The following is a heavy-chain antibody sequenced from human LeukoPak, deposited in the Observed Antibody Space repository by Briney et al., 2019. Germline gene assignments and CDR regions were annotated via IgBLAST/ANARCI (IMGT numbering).Heavy chain of an antibody. J-gene: IGHJ4*02. CDR2: MFYSGST. CDR3: ARHVRGYRKYYFDY. V-gene: IGHV4-39*01. Sequence: PSETLSLTCSVSGDSISSLGSYWGWIRQPPGKGLEWIGSMFYSGSTHYNPSLKSRVTISGDTSKNQFSLRLRSVTAADTAVYYCARHVRGYRKYYFDYWGQGTLVTVSS. CDR1: GDSISSLGSY. D-gene: IGHD6-13*01.